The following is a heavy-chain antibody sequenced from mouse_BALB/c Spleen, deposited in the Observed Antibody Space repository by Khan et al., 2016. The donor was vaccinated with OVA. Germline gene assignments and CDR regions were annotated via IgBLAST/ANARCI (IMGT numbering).Heavy chain of an antibody. CDR1: GYSITSGYA. CDR2: ISYSGGT. Sequence: EVELVESGPGLVKPSQSLSLTCTVTGYSITSGYAWNWIRQFPGNKLEWMGYISYSGGTSYNPSLKSRISITRDTSKNQFFLQLNSVTTEDTATYECARGNYYGYYFDYWGQGTPLTVSS. J-gene: IGHJ2*01. V-gene: IGHV3-2*02. D-gene: IGHD1-1*01. CDR3: ARGNYYGYYFDY.